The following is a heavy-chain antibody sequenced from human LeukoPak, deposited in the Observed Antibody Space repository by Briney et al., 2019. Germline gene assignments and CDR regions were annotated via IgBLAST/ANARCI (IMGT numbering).Heavy chain of an antibody. CDR1: GFTFSSSW. CDR3: ARDGAAAAGRYFDY. CDR2: INSDGSGT. V-gene: IGHV3-74*03. Sequence: GGSLRLSCAASGFTFSSSWMHWVRQASGKGLVWVSRINSDGSGTTDADSVKGRFTISRDNAKNTLYLQMNSLRAEDTAVYYCARDGAAAAGRYFDYWGQGSLVTVSS. J-gene: IGHJ4*02. D-gene: IGHD6-13*01.